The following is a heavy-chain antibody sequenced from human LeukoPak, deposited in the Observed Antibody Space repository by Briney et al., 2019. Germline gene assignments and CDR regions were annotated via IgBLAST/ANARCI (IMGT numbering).Heavy chain of an antibody. CDR3: AKDPEYSSSSLYFDH. J-gene: IGHJ4*02. CDR1: GFTFSSYG. D-gene: IGHD6-6*01. V-gene: IGHV3-30*02. CDR2: IRYDGSNK. Sequence: HPGGSLRLSCAASGFTFSSYGMHWVRQAPGKGLEWVAFIRYDGSNKYYADSVKGRFTISRDNSKNTLYLQMNSLRAEDTALYYCAKDPEYSSSSLYFDHWGQGTLVTVSS.